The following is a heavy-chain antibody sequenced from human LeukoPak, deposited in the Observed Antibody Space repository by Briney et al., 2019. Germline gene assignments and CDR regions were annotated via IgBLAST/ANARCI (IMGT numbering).Heavy chain of an antibody. V-gene: IGHV4-39*01. CDR2: IYYSGST. Sequence: PSETLSLTCTVSGGSISSSSYYWGWIRQPPGKGLEWIGSIYYSGSTYYNPSLKSRVTISVDTSKNQFSLKLSSVTAADTAVYYCARLTYYDFWSGYLAAPDATHYYFDYWGQGTLVTVSS. J-gene: IGHJ4*02. D-gene: IGHD3-3*01. CDR3: ARLTYYDFWSGYLAAPDATHYYFDY. CDR1: GGSISSSSYY.